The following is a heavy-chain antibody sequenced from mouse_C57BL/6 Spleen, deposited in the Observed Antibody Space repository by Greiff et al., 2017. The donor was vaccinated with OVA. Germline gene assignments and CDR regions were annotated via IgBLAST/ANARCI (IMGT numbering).Heavy chain of an antibody. CDR1: GYTFTSYW. D-gene: IGHD2-3*01. CDR2: IYPGSGST. CDR3: AREGDDGYLSWFAY. Sequence: QVQLQQPGAELVKPGASVKMSCKASGYTFTSYWITWVKQRPGQGLEWIGDIYPGSGSTNYNAKFKSKATLTVDTSSSTAYMQLSSLTSEDSAVYYCAREGDDGYLSWFAYWGQGTLVTVSA. J-gene: IGHJ3*01. V-gene: IGHV1-55*01.